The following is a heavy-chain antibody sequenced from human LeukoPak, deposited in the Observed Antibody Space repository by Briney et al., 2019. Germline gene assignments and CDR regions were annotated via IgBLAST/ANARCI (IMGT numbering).Heavy chain of an antibody. CDR1: GGSVSGSYY. CDR2: IYYSGST. J-gene: IGHJ6*02. D-gene: IGHD2-8*01. Sequence: PSETLSLTCTVSGGSVSGSYYWNWIRQPPGKGLEWIGYIYYSGSTNYNPSLKSRVTISVDTSKNQFSLKLSSVTAADTAVYYCAREGSVYAQYYGMDVWGQGTTVTVSS. V-gene: IGHV4-61*01. CDR3: AREGSVYAQYYGMDV.